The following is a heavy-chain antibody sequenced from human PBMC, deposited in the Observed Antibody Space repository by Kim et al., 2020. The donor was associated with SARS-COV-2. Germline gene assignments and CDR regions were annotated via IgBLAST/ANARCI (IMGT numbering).Heavy chain of an antibody. CDR3: AKTLVGAARGSKNDWYFDL. J-gene: IGHJ2*01. CDR2: IYYSGST. V-gene: IGHV4-59*01. Sequence: SETLSLTCTVSGGSISSYYWSWIRQPPGKGLEWIGYIYYSGSTNYNPSLKSRVTISVDTSKNQFSLKLSSVTAADTAVYYCAKTLVGAARGSKNDWYFDLWGRGTLVTVSS. CDR1: GGSISSYY. D-gene: IGHD1-26*01.